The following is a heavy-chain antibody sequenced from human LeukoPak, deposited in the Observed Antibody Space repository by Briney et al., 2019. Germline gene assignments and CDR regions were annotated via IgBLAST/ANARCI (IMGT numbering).Heavy chain of an antibody. CDR1: GGSFSGYY. CDR2: INHSGST. J-gene: IGHJ2*01. CDR3: ARGISWNYEIWYFDL. D-gene: IGHD1-7*01. V-gene: IGHV4-34*01. Sequence: SETLSLTCAVYGGSFSGYYWSWIRQPPGKGLEWIGEINHSGSTNYNPSLKSRVTISVDTSKNQFSLKLSSVTAADMAVYYCARGISWNYEIWYFDLWGRGALVTVSS.